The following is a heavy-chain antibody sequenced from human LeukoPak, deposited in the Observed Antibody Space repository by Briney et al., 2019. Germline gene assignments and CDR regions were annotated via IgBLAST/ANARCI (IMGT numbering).Heavy chain of an antibody. CDR3: ARAVPGARKDYFDY. CDR1: GGSISSYY. CDR2: IHYSGST. J-gene: IGHJ4*02. V-gene: IGHV4-59*12. D-gene: IGHD6-19*01. Sequence: SETLSLTCTVSGGSISSYYWSWIRQPPGKGLEWIGYIHYSGSTNYNPSLNSRVTISVDMSKNQFSLKLSSVTAADTAVYYCARAVPGARKDYFDYWGQGTLVTVSS.